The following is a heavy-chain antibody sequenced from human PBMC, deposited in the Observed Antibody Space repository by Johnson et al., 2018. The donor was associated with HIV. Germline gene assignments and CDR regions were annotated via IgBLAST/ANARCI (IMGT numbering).Heavy chain of an antibody. CDR1: GFTFSSYA. D-gene: IGHD3-16*01. CDR2: ISYDGSDK. CDR3: ARGSRYTYDNDDVYLLQAFDI. Sequence: QVQLVASGGGLVQPGRSLRLSCAASGFTFSSYAMHWVRQAPAKGLEWVAVISYDGSDKYYADSVKGRFTVSRDSSKNTLYLQVNSLRAEDAAVYYCARGSRYTYDNDDVYLLQAFDIWGQGTIVTVSS. J-gene: IGHJ3*02. V-gene: IGHV3-30*04.